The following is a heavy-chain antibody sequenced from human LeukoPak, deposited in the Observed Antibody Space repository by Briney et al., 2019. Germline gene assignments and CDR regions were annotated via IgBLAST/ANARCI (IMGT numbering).Heavy chain of an antibody. D-gene: IGHD1-20*01. V-gene: IGHV1-8*02. CDR3: ARGPRGAAGYNWNDLNY. J-gene: IGHJ4*02. CDR2: INAGNRNT. CDR1: GYTFTSYG. Sequence: GASVKVSCKASGYTFTSYGISWVRQAPGQRLEWMGWINAGNRNTKYSQKFQGRVTMTRNTSISTAYMELSSLRSEDTAVYYCARGPRGAAGYNWNDLNYWGQGTLVTVSS.